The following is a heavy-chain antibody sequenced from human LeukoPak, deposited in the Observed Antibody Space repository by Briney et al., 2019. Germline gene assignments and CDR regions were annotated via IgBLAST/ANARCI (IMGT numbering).Heavy chain of an antibody. D-gene: IGHD4-17*01. Sequence: GGSLRLSCTASGFTFSSYAMNWVRQAPGKGLEWVSVISGSGGSTYYADSVKGRFTISRDNSKNTLYLQMNSLRAEDTAVYYCAKDSAADYGDYRYWGQGTLVTVSS. CDR1: GFTFSSYA. J-gene: IGHJ4*02. CDR2: ISGSGGST. V-gene: IGHV3-23*01. CDR3: AKDSAADYGDYRY.